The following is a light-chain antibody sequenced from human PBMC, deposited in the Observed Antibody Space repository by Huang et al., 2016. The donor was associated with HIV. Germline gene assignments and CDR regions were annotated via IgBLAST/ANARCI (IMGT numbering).Light chain of an antibody. V-gene: IGKV3-15*01. J-gene: IGKJ1*01. CDR3: QRYNNWPWT. Sequence: EIVMTRSPATLSVSPGERATLSCRATQSVTFDLAWYQQRGGQAPRLLIYGASTRPTGIPGRISGSGSEPECTLTIGRLQYEHCAVYEYQRYNNWPWTFGQGTKVEIE. CDR1: QSVTFD. CDR2: GAS.